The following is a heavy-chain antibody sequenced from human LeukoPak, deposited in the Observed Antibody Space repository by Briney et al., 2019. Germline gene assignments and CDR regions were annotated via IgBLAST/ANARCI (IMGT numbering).Heavy chain of an antibody. V-gene: IGHV3-53*01. D-gene: IGHD3-22*01. CDR3: ARGRMVITFYYYYGIDV. Sequence: GGSLRLSCATSGFTVSSNYMSWVRQAPGKGLEWVSVIYSGGSTYYADSVKGRFTISRDNSKNTLYLQMNSLRAEDTAVYYCARGRMVITFYYYYGIDVWGQGTTVTVSS. CDR1: GFTVSSNY. CDR2: IYSGGST. J-gene: IGHJ6*02.